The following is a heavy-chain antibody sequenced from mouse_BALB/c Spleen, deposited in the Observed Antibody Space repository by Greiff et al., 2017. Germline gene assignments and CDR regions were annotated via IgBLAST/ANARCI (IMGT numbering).Heavy chain of an antibody. CDR1: GFTFSSFG. D-gene: IGHD2-4*01. V-gene: IGHV5-17*02. J-gene: IGHJ4*01. Sequence: DVKLVESGGGLVQPGGSRKLSCAASGFTFSSFGMHWVRQAPEKGLEWVAYISSGSSTIYYADTVKGRFTISRDNPKNTLFLQMTSLRSEDTAMYYCARAYDYDDAMDYWGQGTSVTVSS. CDR2: ISSGSSTI. CDR3: ARAYDYDDAMDY.